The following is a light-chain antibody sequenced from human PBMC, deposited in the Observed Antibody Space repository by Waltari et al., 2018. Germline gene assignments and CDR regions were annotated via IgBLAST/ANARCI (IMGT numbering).Light chain of an antibody. CDR3: SSFTSTSTLI. Sequence: QSALTQPASVSGSPGQSVAISCTGTSSDVGAYDYSSWYQQHPGKAPKLIIYEVNNRPSGVPDRFSGSKSGNTASLTISGLQAEDEADYYCSSFTSTSTLIFGGGTKLTVL. V-gene: IGLV2-14*01. CDR2: EVN. CDR1: SSDVGAYDY. J-gene: IGLJ2*01.